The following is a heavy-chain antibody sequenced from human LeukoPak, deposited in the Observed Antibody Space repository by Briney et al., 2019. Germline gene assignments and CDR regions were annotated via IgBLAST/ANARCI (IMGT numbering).Heavy chain of an antibody. V-gene: IGHV4-59*01. CDR2: VYYSGNT. CDR3: ARFVDDYSNYGWFDP. J-gene: IGHJ5*02. Sequence: SETLSLTCTVSGGSISSYYWSWIRQPPGKGLEWIGYVYYSGNTNYNPSLKNRVTISVGTSKYQFSLKLSSVTAADTAVYYCARFVDDYSNYGWFDPWGQGTLVTVSS. D-gene: IGHD4-11*01. CDR1: GGSISSYY.